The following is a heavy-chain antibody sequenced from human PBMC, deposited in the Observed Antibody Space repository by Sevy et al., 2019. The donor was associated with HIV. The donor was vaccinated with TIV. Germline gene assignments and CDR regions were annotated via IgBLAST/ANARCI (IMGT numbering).Heavy chain of an antibody. CDR3: AMMVWFGELTEDY. CDR2: FSGSGGST. Sequence: GESLKISCAASGFTFSSYAMSWVRQAPGKGLEWVSAFSGSGGSTYYADSVKGRFTISRDNSKNTLYLQMNSLRAEDTAVYYCAMMVWFGELTEDYWGQGTLVTVSS. V-gene: IGHV3-23*01. J-gene: IGHJ4*02. CDR1: GFTFSSYA. D-gene: IGHD3-10*01.